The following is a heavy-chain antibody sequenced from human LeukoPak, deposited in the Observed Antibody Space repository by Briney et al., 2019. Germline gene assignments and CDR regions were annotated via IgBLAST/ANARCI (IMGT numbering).Heavy chain of an antibody. CDR3: AKSGYNRFDY. J-gene: IGHJ4*02. CDR2: ISGTGGST. Sequence: GGSLRLSCAASGFTFSTYAMTWVRQAPGKGLEWVSLISGTGGSTYYADSVKGRFTISRDNSKNTLYLQMNSLRAEDAAVYYCAKSGYNRFDYWGQGTLVTVSS. CDR1: GFTFSTYA. D-gene: IGHD5-24*01. V-gene: IGHV3-23*01.